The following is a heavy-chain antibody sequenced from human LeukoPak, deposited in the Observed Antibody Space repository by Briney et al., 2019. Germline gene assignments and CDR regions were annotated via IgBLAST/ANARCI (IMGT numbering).Heavy chain of an antibody. Sequence: GGSLRLSCAASGFTFSSYGMHWVRQAPGKGLEWVAVIWYDGSNKYYADSVKGRFTISRDNSKNTLYQQMNSLRAEDTAVYYCARDLQMTTVVNYYFDYWGQGTLVTVSS. V-gene: IGHV3-33*01. CDR1: GFTFSSYG. CDR3: ARDLQMTTVVNYYFDY. CDR2: IWYDGSNK. J-gene: IGHJ4*02. D-gene: IGHD4-23*01.